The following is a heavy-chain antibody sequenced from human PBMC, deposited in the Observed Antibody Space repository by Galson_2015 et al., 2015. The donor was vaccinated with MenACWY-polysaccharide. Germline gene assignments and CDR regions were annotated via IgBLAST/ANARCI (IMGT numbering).Heavy chain of an antibody. V-gene: IGHV5-51*01. Sequence: QSGAEVKKPGESLTISCEGSGYSFTSYWIAWVRQMPGKGLEWMGIIYPGDSDTRYSPSFQGQVTISADKSISTAYLQWSSLKASDTAMYYCARNNYAGLRGYYYGMDVWGQGTTVTVSS. D-gene: IGHD5-12*01. CDR3: ARNNYAGLRGYYYGMDV. CDR1: GYSFTSYW. J-gene: IGHJ6*02. CDR2: IYPGDSDT.